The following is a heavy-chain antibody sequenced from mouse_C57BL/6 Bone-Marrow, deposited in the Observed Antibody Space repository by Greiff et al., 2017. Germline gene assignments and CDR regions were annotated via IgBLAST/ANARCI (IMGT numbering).Heavy chain of an antibody. CDR3: TAYDYSWFAY. V-gene: IGHV14-4*01. J-gene: IGHJ3*01. CDR1: GFNIKDDY. D-gene: IGHD2-4*01. CDR2: IDPENGAT. Sequence: VQLQQSGAELVRPGASVKLSCTASGFNIKDDYMHWVKQRPEQGLEWIGWIDPENGATEYASQFQGTATITADTSSNTAYLQLSSLTSEETAVYYCTAYDYSWFAYWGQGTLVTVSA.